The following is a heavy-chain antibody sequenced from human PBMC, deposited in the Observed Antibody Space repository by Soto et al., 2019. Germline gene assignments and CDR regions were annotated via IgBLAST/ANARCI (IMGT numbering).Heavy chain of an antibody. CDR2: ISGSGGST. CDR1: GFTFSSYA. Sequence: GGSLRLSCAASGFTFSSYAMSWVRQAPGKGLEWVSAISGSGGSTYYADSVKGRFTISRDNSKNTLYLQMNSLRAEDTAVYYCATSGYSSGWVFSYYYMDVWGKGTTVTVSS. CDR3: ATSGYSSGWVFSYYYMDV. J-gene: IGHJ6*03. D-gene: IGHD6-19*01. V-gene: IGHV3-23*01.